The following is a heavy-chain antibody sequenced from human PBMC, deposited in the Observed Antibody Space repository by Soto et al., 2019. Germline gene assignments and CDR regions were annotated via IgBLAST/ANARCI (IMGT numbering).Heavy chain of an antibody. CDR1: GGSFSGYQ. D-gene: IGHD3-10*01. Sequence: QVQLQQWGAGLLKPSETLSLTCAVYGGSFSGYQWSWIRQTPGKGLEWIGGINDSGDINYNPSLKNRVTILVASAKKPISLGLSSVNAADTAVYYCSRGLILWFGELSRRGGYYYYMDVWGKGTTVTVSS. CDR3: SRGLILWFGELSRRGGYYYYMDV. J-gene: IGHJ6*03. V-gene: IGHV4-34*01. CDR2: INDSGDI.